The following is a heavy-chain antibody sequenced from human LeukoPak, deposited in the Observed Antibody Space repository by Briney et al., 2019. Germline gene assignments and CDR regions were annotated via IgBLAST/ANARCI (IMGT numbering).Heavy chain of an antibody. V-gene: IGHV1-69*04. J-gene: IGHJ6*02. CDR3: ARGHYDILTGRASYGMDV. Sequence: GASVKVSCKASGGTFSSYAISWVRQAPGQGLEWMGRIIPILGIANYAQKFQGRVTITADKSTSTAYMELSSLRSEDTAVYYCARGHYDILTGRASYGMDVWGQGTTVTVSS. D-gene: IGHD3-9*01. CDR1: GGTFSSYA. CDR2: IIPILGIA.